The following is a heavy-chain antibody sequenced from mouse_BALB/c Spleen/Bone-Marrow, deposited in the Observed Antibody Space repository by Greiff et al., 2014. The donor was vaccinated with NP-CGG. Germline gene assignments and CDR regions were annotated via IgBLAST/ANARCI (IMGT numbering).Heavy chain of an antibody. CDR3: ARDVGNYYAMDY. J-gene: IGHJ4*01. V-gene: IGHV1-26*01. CDR2: INPYTGET. D-gene: IGHD2-1*01. CDR1: GFSFTGYT. Sequence: VQLQQSGPELVKPGASMKISCKASGFSFTGYTMNWVKQSHGKNLEWIGLINPYTGETSYNQKFKGKATLTVDKSSSTAYMEFLSLTSEDSAVYYCARDVGNYYAMDYWGQGTSVTVSS.